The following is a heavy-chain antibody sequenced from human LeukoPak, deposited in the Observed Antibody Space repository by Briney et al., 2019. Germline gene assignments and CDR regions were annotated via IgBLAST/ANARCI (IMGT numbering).Heavy chain of an antibody. D-gene: IGHD2-15*01. V-gene: IGHV3-74*01. CDR1: GFTFSDYW. CDR3: TRRVSATRWFDP. Sequence: GGSLRLSCAASGFTFSDYWMHWVRQAPGKGLVWVSRINGDGTTTIYADSVKGRFTISRDNAENTMSLQMNSLRVEDTAVYYCTRRVSATRWFDPWGQGTLVTVSS. CDR2: INGDGTTT. J-gene: IGHJ5*02.